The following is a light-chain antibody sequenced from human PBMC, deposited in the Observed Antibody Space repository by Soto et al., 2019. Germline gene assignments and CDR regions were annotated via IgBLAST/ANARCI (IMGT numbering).Light chain of an antibody. J-gene: IGKJ1*01. CDR2: DAS. Sequence: DIQMTQSPSTLSAPVGDRVTITCRASQSISSWLAWYQQKPGKAPKVLIYDASSLESGVPSRFSGSGSGTEFSLTISNLQPDDFATYYCQQYNHYWTFGQGTRVEIK. CDR1: QSISSW. CDR3: QQYNHYWT. V-gene: IGKV1-5*01.